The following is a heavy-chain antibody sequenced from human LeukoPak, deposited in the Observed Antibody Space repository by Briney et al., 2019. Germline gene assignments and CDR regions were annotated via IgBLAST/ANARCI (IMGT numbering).Heavy chain of an antibody. D-gene: IGHD6-13*01. CDR3: AKDRYSTSSTFTINPFDY. Sequence: GRSLRLSCAASGFTFSSYGMNWVRQAPGKGLEWVAFIRSDGRDNYYADSVKGRFTISRDNSKSTLDLQMNSLRIEDTAVYYCAKDRYSTSSTFTINPFDYWGRGFLVTVSS. CDR2: IRSDGRDN. CDR1: GFTFSSYG. J-gene: IGHJ4*02. V-gene: IGHV3-30*02.